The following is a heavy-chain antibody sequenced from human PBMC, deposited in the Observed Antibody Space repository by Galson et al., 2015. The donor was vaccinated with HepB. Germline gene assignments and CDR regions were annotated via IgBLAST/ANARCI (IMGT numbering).Heavy chain of an antibody. V-gene: IGHV4-59*08. CDR3: ARQSGSYYYYFGIDV. CDR2: IYYTGSA. J-gene: IGHJ6*02. D-gene: IGHD1-26*01. Sequence: ETLSLTCTVSGGSISNYYWTWIRQPPGKGLEWVGYIYYTGSANYNPSLKSRVTISVDTSKNQFSLKLSSVTAADTAVYYCARQSGSYYYYFGIDVWGQGTAVSVSS. CDR1: GGSISNYY.